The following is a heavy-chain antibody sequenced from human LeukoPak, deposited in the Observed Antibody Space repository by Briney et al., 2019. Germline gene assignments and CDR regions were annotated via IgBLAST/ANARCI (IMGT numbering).Heavy chain of an antibody. V-gene: IGHV3-7*01. J-gene: IGHJ4*02. CDR3: ARDSGWGNDY. Sequence: GGSLRLSCAASGFTFSSNWMNWVRQAPGKGLEWVANIKQDGSEKYYVDSVKGRLTISRDNAKNSVYLQMNSLRAEDTAVYYCARDSGWGNDYWGQGTLVTVSS. D-gene: IGHD6-19*01. CDR2: IKQDGSEK. CDR1: GFTFSSNW.